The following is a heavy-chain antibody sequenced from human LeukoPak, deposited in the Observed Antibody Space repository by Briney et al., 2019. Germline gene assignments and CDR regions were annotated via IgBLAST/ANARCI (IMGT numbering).Heavy chain of an antibody. Sequence: EASVKVSCKVSGYTLTELSMHWVRQAPGKGLGWMGGFDPEDGETIYAQKFQGRVTMTEDTSTDTAYMELSSLRSEDTAVYYCATDGPTIFAFDIWGQGTMVTVSS. J-gene: IGHJ3*02. V-gene: IGHV1-24*01. D-gene: IGHD3-10*02. CDR3: ATDGPTIFAFDI. CDR1: GYTLTELS. CDR2: FDPEDGET.